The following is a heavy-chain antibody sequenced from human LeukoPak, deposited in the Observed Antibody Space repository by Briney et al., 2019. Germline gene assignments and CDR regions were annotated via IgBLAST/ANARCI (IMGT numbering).Heavy chain of an antibody. CDR1: GGSISSGSYY. D-gene: IGHD4-17*01. CDR2: MYTSGST. CDR3: ARSRLDYGDYDWYFDL. V-gene: IGHV4-61*02. J-gene: IGHJ2*01. Sequence: SETLSLTCTVSGGSISSGSYYWSWIRQPAGKGLEWIGRMYTSGSTNYNPSLKSRVTISVDTSKNQFSLKLSSVTAADTAVYYCARSRLDYGDYDWYFDLWGRGTMVTVSS.